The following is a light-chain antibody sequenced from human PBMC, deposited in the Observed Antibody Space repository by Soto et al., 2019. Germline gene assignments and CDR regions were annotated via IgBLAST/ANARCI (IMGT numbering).Light chain of an antibody. CDR3: QQYDNWPPWT. CDR2: AAS. Sequence: DMQMTQSPSSLSASVGDRVTITCRASQGIRNDLGWYQQKPGKAPKRLIYAASSLQSGVPSRFSGSGSGTEFTLTISSLQPEDFAVYYCQQYDNWPPWTFGQGTKVDNK. J-gene: IGKJ1*01. CDR1: QGIRND. V-gene: IGKV1-17*01.